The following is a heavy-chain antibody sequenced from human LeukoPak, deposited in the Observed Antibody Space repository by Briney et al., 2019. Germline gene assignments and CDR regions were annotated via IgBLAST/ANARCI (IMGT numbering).Heavy chain of an antibody. Sequence: GGSLRLSCAASGFTVSSNYMSWVRQAPGKGLEWVSVIYSGGSTYYADSVKGRFTISRDNSKNTLYLQMNSLRAEDTAVYYCARRLVGATLGHAFDIWGQGTMVTVSS. D-gene: IGHD1-26*01. V-gene: IGHV3-53*01. CDR2: IYSGGST. CDR3: ARRLVGATLGHAFDI. CDR1: GFTVSSNY. J-gene: IGHJ3*02.